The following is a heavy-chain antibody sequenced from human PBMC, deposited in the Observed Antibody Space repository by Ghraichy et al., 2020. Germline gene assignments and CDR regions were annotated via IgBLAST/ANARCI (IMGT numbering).Heavy chain of an antibody. CDR3: AREERLRFLEWLSWEGFDY. CDR1: GGSVSSGSYY. D-gene: IGHD3-3*01. V-gene: IGHV4-61*01. CDR2: IYYSGST. Sequence: SETLSLTCTVSGGSVSSGSYYWSWIRQPPGKGLEWIGYIYYSGSTNYNPSLKSRVTISVDTSKNQFSLKLSSVTAADTAVYYCAREERLRFLEWLSWEGFDYWGQGTLVTVSS. J-gene: IGHJ4*02.